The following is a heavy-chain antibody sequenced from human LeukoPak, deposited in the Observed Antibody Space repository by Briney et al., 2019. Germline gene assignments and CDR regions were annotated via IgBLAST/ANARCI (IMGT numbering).Heavy chain of an antibody. D-gene: IGHD2-21*01. CDR1: GGSISSYY. J-gene: IGHJ4*02. V-gene: IGHV4-59*01. Sequence: SETLSLTCTVSGGSISSYYWSWIRQPPGKGLEWIGYIYYSGSTNYNPSLRSRVTISVDTSKNQFSLKLSSVTAADTAVYYCARTYLYCGGDCYSPRFDYWGQGTLVTVSS. CDR3: ARTYLYCGGDCYSPRFDY. CDR2: IYYSGST.